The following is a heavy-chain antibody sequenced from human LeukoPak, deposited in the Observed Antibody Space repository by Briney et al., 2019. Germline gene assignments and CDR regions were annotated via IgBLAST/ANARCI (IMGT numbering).Heavy chain of an antibody. CDR2: IYYSGST. Sequence: ETLTLTCTVSGGSISSYYWSWIRQPPGKGLEWVGYIYYSGSTNYNPYLKRRGTITVDTSKSQFSLKLSSVTAADTAVYYCARGSYSSSWYAYNWFDPWGQGTLVTVSS. V-gene: IGHV4-59*01. CDR1: GGSISSYY. J-gene: IGHJ5*02. CDR3: ARGSYSSSWYAYNWFDP. D-gene: IGHD6-13*01.